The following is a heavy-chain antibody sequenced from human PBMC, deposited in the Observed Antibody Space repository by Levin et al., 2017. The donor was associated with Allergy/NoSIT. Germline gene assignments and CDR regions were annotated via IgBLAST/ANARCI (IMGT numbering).Heavy chain of an antibody. CDR2: LAYTGSS. V-gene: IGHV4-39*01. D-gene: IGHD6-13*01. CDR1: GGSLGSTFTY. Sequence: PSETLSLTCKVSGGSLGSTFTYWGWVRQPPGKGLEWIGSLAYTGSSYYSPSLRSRVTLSVDTSRNQFSLNLSSVTASDTAVYYCARHGKAAAGAGLPNFDYWGQGTLVTVSS. J-gene: IGHJ4*02. CDR3: ARHGKAAAGAGLPNFDY.